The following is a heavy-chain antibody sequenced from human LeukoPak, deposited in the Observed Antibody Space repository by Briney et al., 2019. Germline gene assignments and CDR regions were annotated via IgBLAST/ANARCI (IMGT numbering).Heavy chain of an antibody. Sequence: SETLSLTCTVSGGSISSSSYYWGWIRQPPGKGLEWIGSTYYSGSTYYNPSLKSRVTISVDTSKNQFSLKLSSVTAADTAVYYCARGSGEGFDYWGQGTLVTVSS. V-gene: IGHV4-39*07. CDR2: TYYSGST. CDR1: GGSISSSSYY. D-gene: IGHD6-19*01. J-gene: IGHJ4*02. CDR3: ARGSGEGFDY.